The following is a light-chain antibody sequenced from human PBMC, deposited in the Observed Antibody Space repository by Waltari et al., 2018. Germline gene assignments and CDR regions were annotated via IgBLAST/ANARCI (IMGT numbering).Light chain of an antibody. CDR2: VVI. J-gene: IGLJ3*02. CDR1: SSDVGFYNL. Sequence: QSALTQPASVSGSPGQSITISCTGTSSDVGFYNLVSSYQQHPDKAPKLMVYVVIERPSGVSTRFSGSKSGNTASLTISGLQAEDEADYYCCSYAGRNIWVFGGGTKVTVL. V-gene: IGLV2-23*02. CDR3: CSYAGRNIWV.